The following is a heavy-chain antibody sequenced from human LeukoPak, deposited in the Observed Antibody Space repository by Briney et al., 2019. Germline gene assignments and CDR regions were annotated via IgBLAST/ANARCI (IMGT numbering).Heavy chain of an antibody. CDR2: IYHSGST. D-gene: IGHD6-13*01. CDR3: AREYESGYSSSWYLPQHYFDY. CDR1: GYSISSGYY. V-gene: IGHV4-38-2*02. J-gene: IGHJ4*02. Sequence: SETLSLTCAVSGYSISSGYYWGWIRQPPGKGLEWIGSIYHSGSTYYNPSLKSRVTISVDTSKNQFSLKLSSVTAADTAVYYCAREYESGYSSSWYLPQHYFDYWGQGTLVTASS.